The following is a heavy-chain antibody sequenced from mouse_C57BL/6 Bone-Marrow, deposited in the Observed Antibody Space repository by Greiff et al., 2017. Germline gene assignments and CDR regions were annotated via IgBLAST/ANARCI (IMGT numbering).Heavy chain of an antibody. CDR2: IDPSDSYT. CDR3: AREGNYYGSSHFDY. J-gene: IGHJ2*01. D-gene: IGHD1-1*01. CDR1: GYTFTSYW. Sequence: QVQLQQPGAELVMPGASVKLSCKASGYTFTSYWMHWVKQRPGQGLEWIGEIDPSDSYTNYNQKFKGKSTLTVDKSSSTAYMQLSSLTSEDSAVYYCAREGNYYGSSHFDYGGQGTTLTVSS. V-gene: IGHV1-69*01.